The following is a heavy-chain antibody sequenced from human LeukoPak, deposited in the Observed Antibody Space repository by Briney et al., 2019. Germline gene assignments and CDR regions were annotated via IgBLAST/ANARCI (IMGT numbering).Heavy chain of an antibody. CDR2: IGTAGGT. J-gene: IGHJ3*02. D-gene: IGHD3-10*01. CDR3: ARFGGTDGFFDI. CDR1: GFTFSNYD. V-gene: IGHV3-13*04. Sequence: GGSLRLSCAASGFTFSNYDMHWVRQATGKGLEWVSSIGTAGGTYYLGSVKGRFTISRENAKSSLYLQMDSLRAGDTAVYYCARFGGTDGFFDIWGQGTMVTVSS.